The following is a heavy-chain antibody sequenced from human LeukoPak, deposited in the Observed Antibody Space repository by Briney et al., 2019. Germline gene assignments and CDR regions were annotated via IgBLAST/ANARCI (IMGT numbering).Heavy chain of an antibody. J-gene: IGHJ5*02. CDR1: GFTFSSYG. CDR3: ANGRGYDSSGYYFYNWFDP. Sequence: PGGSLRLSCAASGFTFSSYGMHWVRQAPGKGLEWVAFIRYDGSNKYYADSVKGRFTISRDNSKNTLYLQMNSLRAENTAVYYSANGRGYDSSGYYFYNWFDPWGQGTLVTVSS. D-gene: IGHD3-22*01. V-gene: IGHV3-30*02. CDR2: IRYDGSNK.